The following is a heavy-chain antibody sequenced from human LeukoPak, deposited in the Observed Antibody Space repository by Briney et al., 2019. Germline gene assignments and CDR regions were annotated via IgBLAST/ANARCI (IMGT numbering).Heavy chain of an antibody. V-gene: IGHV3-21*01. CDR3: AGDIVVVPAANRVVGYYYGMDV. J-gene: IGHJ6*02. CDR2: ISSSSSYI. D-gene: IGHD2-2*01. Sequence: GGSLRLSCAASGFTFSSYSMNWVRQAPGKGLEWVSSISSSSSYIYYADSVKGRFTISRDNAKNSLYLQMNSLRAEDTAVYYCAGDIVVVPAANRVVGYYYGMDVWGQGTTVTVSS. CDR1: GFTFSSYS.